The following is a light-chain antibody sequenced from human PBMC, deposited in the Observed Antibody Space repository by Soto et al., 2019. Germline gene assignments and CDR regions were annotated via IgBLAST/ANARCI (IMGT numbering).Light chain of an antibody. J-gene: IGLJ2*01. CDR2: RNN. Sequence: QSVLTQPPSASRTPGQRVTISCSGSSSNIGSNYVYWYQQLPGTAPKLLIYRNNQRPSGVPDRFSGSKSGTSASLAISGLRSEDESDYYCAAWVDSLSGVVFGGGTKLTVL. V-gene: IGLV1-47*01. CDR3: AAWVDSLSGVV. CDR1: SSNIGSNY.